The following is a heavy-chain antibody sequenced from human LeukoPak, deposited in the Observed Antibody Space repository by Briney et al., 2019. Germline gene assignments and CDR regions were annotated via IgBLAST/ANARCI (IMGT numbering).Heavy chain of an antibody. CDR2: INEDGSEK. V-gene: IGHV3-7*01. D-gene: IGHD2-2*01. J-gene: IGHJ4*02. CDR1: GFTFSTYW. CDR3: AKDSKGLVVPAAPDY. Sequence: GGSLRLSCAASGFTFSTYWMSWVRQAPGKGLEWVANINEDGSEKFHVGSVRGRFTISRDNAKNSLYLQMNSLRAEDTAVYYCAKDSKGLVVPAAPDYWGQGTLVTVSS.